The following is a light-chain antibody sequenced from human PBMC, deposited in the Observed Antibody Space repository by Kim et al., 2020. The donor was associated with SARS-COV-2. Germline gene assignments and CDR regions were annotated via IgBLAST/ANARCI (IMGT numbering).Light chain of an antibody. V-gene: IGKV1-33*01. CDR3: QQYDNLTIT. J-gene: IGKJ4*01. Sequence: DIQMTQSPASLSAFVGDRVTITCQASQDISNYLNWYQQEPGKAPKLLIYDASNLETGVPSRFSGSGSGTDFTFTISSLQPEDIATYYCQQYDNLTITFGGGTKVDIK. CDR1: QDISNY. CDR2: DAS.